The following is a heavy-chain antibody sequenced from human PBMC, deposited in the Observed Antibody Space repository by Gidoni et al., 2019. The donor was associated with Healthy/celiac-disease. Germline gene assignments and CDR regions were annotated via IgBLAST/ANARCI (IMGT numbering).Heavy chain of an antibody. Sequence: QVQLQQSGPGLVKPSQTLSLTCAISGDSVSGNRAAWNWIRQSPSRGLEWLGRTYYRSKWYNDYAVSVKSRITINPDTSKNQFSLQLNSVTPEDTAVYYCARASLPGIAVADGMDVWGQGTTVTVSS. CDR1: GDSVSGNRAA. CDR3: ARASLPGIAVADGMDV. J-gene: IGHJ6*02. V-gene: IGHV6-1*01. CDR2: TYYRSKWYN. D-gene: IGHD6-19*01.